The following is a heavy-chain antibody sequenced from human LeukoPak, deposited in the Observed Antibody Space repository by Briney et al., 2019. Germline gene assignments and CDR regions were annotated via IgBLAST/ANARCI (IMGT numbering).Heavy chain of an antibody. V-gene: IGHV4-34*01. Sequence: TTSETLSLTCAVYGGTFSGYYWSWIRQPLGKGLEWIGEINHSGSTNYNPSLKSRVTISVDTSKNQFSLKLSSVTAADTAVYYCARGGRSGWYRGDAFDIWGQGTMVTVSS. D-gene: IGHD6-19*01. CDR1: GGTFSGYY. CDR2: INHSGST. J-gene: IGHJ3*02. CDR3: ARGGRSGWYRGDAFDI.